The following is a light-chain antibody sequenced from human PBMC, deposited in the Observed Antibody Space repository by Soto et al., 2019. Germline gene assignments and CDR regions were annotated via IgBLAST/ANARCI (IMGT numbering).Light chain of an antibody. CDR3: QYHSNG. CDR2: DAS. Sequence: EIVLTQSPATLSLSPGDRATLSCRASQSVSTYLAWYQQKPGQAPRLVISDASNRATGIPARFSGSGSGTDFTLTISSLEPEDFAVYYCQYHSNGFGQGTKLEIK. V-gene: IGKV3-11*01. CDR1: QSVSTY. J-gene: IGKJ2*03.